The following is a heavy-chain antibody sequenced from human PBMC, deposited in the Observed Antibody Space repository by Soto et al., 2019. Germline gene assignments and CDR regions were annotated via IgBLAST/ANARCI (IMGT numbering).Heavy chain of an antibody. CDR2: IWYDGSKK. D-gene: IGHD3-10*01. CDR1: GFTFSSYG. Sequence: GGSLRLSCAASGFTFSSYGMHWVRQAPGKGLEWVAVIWYDGSKKYYADSVKGRFTISRDNSKNTLYLQMNSLRAEDTAVYYCARDPVWFGDDAFDIWGQGTMVTVSS. J-gene: IGHJ3*02. V-gene: IGHV3-33*01. CDR3: ARDPVWFGDDAFDI.